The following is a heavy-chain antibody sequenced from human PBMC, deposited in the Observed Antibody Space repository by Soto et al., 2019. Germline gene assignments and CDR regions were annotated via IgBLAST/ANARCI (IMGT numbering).Heavy chain of an antibody. J-gene: IGHJ2*01. V-gene: IGHV1-69*08. CDR3: ARDRAGYPVF. CDR2: IIPILGIA. D-gene: IGHD3-9*01. Sequence: QVQLVQSGAEVKKPGSSVKVSCKASGGTFSSYTISWVRQAPGQGLGWMGRIIPILGIANYAQKFQGRVTIXXDKSTSTAYMELSSLRSEDTAVYYCARDRAGYPVFGGRGTLVTVSS. CDR1: GGTFSSYT.